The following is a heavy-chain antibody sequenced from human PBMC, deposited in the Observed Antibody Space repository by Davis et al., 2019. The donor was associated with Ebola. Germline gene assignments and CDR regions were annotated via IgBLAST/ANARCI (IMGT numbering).Heavy chain of an antibody. CDR1: GSTFSRHW. J-gene: IGHJ6*02. D-gene: IGHD1-26*01. CDR2: IKSDGSRT. V-gene: IGHV3-74*01. Sequence: HTGGSLRPSCAASGSTFSRHWMYWVRQAPGKGLLCFSRIKSDGSRTIYADSVKGRFITSRDNAKNTVYLQMNSLRAEDTALYYCVRGLEWDASVGMDVWGQGTTVTVSS. CDR3: VRGLEWDASVGMDV.